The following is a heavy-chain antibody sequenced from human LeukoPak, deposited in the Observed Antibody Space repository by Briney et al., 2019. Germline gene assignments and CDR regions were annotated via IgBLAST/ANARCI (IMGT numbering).Heavy chain of an antibody. J-gene: IGHJ4*02. CDR1: GGSISSGDHY. Sequence: SETLSLTCTVSGGSISSGDHYWSWIRQPPGKVQEWIGYIYNSGGTYYNPSLKSRVTISVDTSKNQFSLKLTSVTAADTAVYYCARGRGSGTLAFSFDYWGQGTLVTVSS. D-gene: IGHD1-7*01. CDR2: IYNSGGT. V-gene: IGHV4-30-4*08. CDR3: ARGRGSGTLAFSFDY.